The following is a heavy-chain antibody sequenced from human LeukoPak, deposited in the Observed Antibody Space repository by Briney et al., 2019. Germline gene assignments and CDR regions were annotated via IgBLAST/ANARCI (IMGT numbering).Heavy chain of an antibody. D-gene: IGHD6-13*01. CDR3: AREVAAAGLTTFDY. Sequence: GGSLRLSCAASGFTFSSYWMSWVRQAPGKGLEWVANIKQDGSEKYYVDSVKGRFTISRDNAKNSLYLQMNSLRAEDTAVYYCAREVAAAGLTTFDYWGQGTLVTVSS. CDR2: IKQDGSEK. CDR1: GFTFSSYW. V-gene: IGHV3-7*01. J-gene: IGHJ4*02.